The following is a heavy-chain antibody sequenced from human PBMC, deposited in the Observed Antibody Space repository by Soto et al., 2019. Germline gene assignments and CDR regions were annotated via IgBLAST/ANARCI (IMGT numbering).Heavy chain of an antibody. CDR1: GFTFSSYA. D-gene: IGHD3-3*01. V-gene: IGHV3-23*04. CDR2: ISGSGGST. Sequence: EVQLVESGGGLVQPGGSLRLSCTASGFTFSSYAMSWVRQAPGKGLEWVSAISGSGGSTYYADSVKGRFTISRDNSKNTLYLQMNSLRAEDTAVYYCAIQYDFWSGYYTNWGQGTLVTVSS. J-gene: IGHJ4*02. CDR3: AIQYDFWSGYYTN.